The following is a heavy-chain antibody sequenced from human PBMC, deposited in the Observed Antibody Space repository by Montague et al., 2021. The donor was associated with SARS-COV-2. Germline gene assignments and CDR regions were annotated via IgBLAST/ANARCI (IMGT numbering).Heavy chain of an antibody. J-gene: IGHJ6*02. CDR3: ASAQLRGDDYYYYGMDV. CDR2: ISSSRSTI. V-gene: IGHV3-48*02. CDR1: GFTFSSYN. D-gene: IGHD3-16*01. Sequence: SLRLSCAASGFTFSSYNMNWVRQAPGKGLEWVSSISSSRSTIHYADSVKGRFTISRDNAKNSLNLQMNSLRDEDTAVYYCASAQLRGDDYYYYGMDVWGQGTTVTVSS.